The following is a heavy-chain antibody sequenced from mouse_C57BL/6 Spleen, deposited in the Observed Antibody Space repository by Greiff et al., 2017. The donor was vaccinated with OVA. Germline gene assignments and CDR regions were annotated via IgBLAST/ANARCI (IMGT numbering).Heavy chain of an antibody. CDR2: IDPSDSYT. D-gene: IGHD2-5*01. CDR1: GYTFTSYW. CDR3: ARRNSNYYFDY. Sequence: QVQLQQPGAELVIPGASVKLSCKASGYTFTSYWMHWVKQRPGQGLEWIGEIDPSDSYTNYNQKFKGKSTLTVDKSSSTAYMQLSSLTSEDSAVYYCARRNSNYYFDYWGQGTTLTVSS. J-gene: IGHJ2*01. V-gene: IGHV1-69*01.